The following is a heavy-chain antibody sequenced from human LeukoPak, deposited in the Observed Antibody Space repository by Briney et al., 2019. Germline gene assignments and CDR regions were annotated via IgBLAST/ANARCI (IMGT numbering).Heavy chain of an antibody. Sequence: GASVKVSCKASGYTFTTYYMHWVRQAPGQGLEWMGIINPSGASTSYAQKFQGRVTMTRDTSTSTVYMELSSLRSEDTAVFYCATGGCSGGSCYSFPPNYWGQGTLVTVSS. CDR1: GYTFTTYY. D-gene: IGHD2-15*01. J-gene: IGHJ4*02. V-gene: IGHV1-46*01. CDR3: ATGGCSGGSCYSFPPNY. CDR2: INPSGAST.